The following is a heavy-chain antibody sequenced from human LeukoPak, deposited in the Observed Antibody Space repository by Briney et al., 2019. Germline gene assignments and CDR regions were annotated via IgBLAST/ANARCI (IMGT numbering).Heavy chain of an antibody. CDR2: IYTSGST. V-gene: IGHV4-61*02. Sequence: SETLSLTCTVSGGSISSGSYYWSWIRQPAGKGLEWIGRIYTSGSTNYNPSLKSRVTISVDTSKNQFSLKLSSVTAADTAVCYCARDFVTMVRGVMGFYNWFDPWGQGTLVTVSS. D-gene: IGHD3-10*01. J-gene: IGHJ5*02. CDR1: GGSISSGSYY. CDR3: ARDFVTMVRGVMGFYNWFDP.